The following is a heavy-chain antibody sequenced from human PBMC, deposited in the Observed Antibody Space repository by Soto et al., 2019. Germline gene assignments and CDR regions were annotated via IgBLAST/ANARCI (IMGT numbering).Heavy chain of an antibody. CDR3: AHCDDSSGPYTARCAFDI. J-gene: IGHJ3*02. CDR1: GFTFSSYA. Sequence: GGSLRLSCVGSGFTFSSYAMSWVRQAPGKGLEWLSVVVGSGGSTYYADSVKGRFIISRDNSKNTLDLQMNRLRAEDTAKYYCAHCDDSSGPYTARCAFDIWGQGTMVTVSS. CDR2: VVGSGGST. V-gene: IGHV3-23*01. D-gene: IGHD3-22*01.